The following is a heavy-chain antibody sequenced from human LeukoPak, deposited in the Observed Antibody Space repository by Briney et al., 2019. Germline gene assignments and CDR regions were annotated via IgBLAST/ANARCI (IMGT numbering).Heavy chain of an antibody. J-gene: IGHJ6*04. CDR2: ISSSGSTI. CDR3: AELGITMIGGV. D-gene: IGHD3-10*02. V-gene: IGHV3-48*03. CDR1: GFTFSSYE. Sequence: GGSLRLSCTASGFTFSSYEMNWVRQAPGKGLEWVSYISSSGSTIYYADSVKGRFTISRDNAKNSLYLQMNSLRAEDTAVYYCAELGITMIGGVWGKGTTVPISS.